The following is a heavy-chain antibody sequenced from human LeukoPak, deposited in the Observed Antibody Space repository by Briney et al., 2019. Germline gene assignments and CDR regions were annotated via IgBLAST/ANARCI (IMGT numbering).Heavy chain of an antibody. Sequence: GESLKISCKGSGYSFTSYWIGWVRQMPGKGLEWMGIIYPGDSDTRYSPSFQGQVTISADKSISTAYLQWSSLKASDTAMYYCARRMTTDDYGDYVDAFDIWGQGTMVTVSS. CDR2: IYPGDSDT. CDR3: ARRMTTDDYGDYVDAFDI. J-gene: IGHJ3*02. D-gene: IGHD4-17*01. CDR1: GYSFTSYW. V-gene: IGHV5-51*01.